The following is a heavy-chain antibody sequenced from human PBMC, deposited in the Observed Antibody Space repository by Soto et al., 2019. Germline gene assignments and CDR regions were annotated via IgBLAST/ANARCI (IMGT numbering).Heavy chain of an antibody. CDR1: GGSFSGYY. J-gene: IGHJ6*02. Sequence: PSETLSLTCAVYGGSFSGYYWSWIRQPPGKGLEWIGEINHSGSTNYNPSLKSRVTISVDTSKNQFSLKLSSVTAADTAVYYCARDSPPLVGATRYYYYGMDVWGQGTTVTVSS. V-gene: IGHV4-34*01. D-gene: IGHD1-26*01. CDR3: ARDSPPLVGATRYYYYGMDV. CDR2: INHSGST.